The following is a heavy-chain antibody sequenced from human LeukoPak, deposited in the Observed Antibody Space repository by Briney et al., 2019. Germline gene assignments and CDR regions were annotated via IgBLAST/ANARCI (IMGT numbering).Heavy chain of an antibody. CDR3: ARRWNYGRNYYIDV. V-gene: IGHV4-34*01. Sequence: SETLSLTCAVYGGSFSNYYWSWIRQPPGRGLEWIGGINDSGRTNYNPSLMSRVTVSVDTSKNQFSLRLTSVTATDTAVYYCARRWNYGRNYYIDVWGNGATVSVSS. CDR1: GGSFSNYY. J-gene: IGHJ6*03. D-gene: IGHD1-7*01. CDR2: INDSGRT.